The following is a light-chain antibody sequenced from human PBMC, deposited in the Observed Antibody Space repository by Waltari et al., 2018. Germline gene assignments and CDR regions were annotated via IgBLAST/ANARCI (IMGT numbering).Light chain of an antibody. CDR2: GTT. CDR1: SSNIGSTYD. CDR3: QSYDSGLGLV. J-gene: IGLJ2*01. Sequence: HSVLTPPPSVSGAPGQRVTISCSGSSSNIGSTYDVHWYKQLPGTAPKLPIYGTTYRPSGVPGRISGSKSGASASLAITGLQAEDEADYYCQSYDSGLGLVFGGGTKLTVL. V-gene: IGLV1-40*01.